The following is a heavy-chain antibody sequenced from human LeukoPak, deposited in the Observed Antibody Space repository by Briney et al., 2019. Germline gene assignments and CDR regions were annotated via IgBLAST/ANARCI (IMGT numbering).Heavy chain of an antibody. CDR3: VRGAYCSGGACYSELSYYGMDV. Sequence: GGSLGLSCAASGFTFGNYAMNWVRQAPGKGLEWVSGTSAGGGSTYYADSVKGRFTISRDNSKNTLYLQMSYLGADDTAVYYCVRGAYCSGGACYSELSYYGMDVWGQGTTVTVSS. CDR2: TSAGGGST. D-gene: IGHD2-15*01. J-gene: IGHJ6*02. V-gene: IGHV3-23*01. CDR1: GFTFGNYA.